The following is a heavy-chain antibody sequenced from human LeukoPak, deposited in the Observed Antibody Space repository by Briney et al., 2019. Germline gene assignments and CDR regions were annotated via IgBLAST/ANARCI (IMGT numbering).Heavy chain of an antibody. CDR2: MNPNSGNT. CDR1: GYTFTSYA. D-gene: IGHD1-26*01. CDR3: ARSQREGGVYY. V-gene: IGHV1-8*01. Sequence: RASVKVSCKASGYTFTSYAIHWVRQAPGQRLEWMGWMNPNSGNTGYAQKFQGRVTMTRNTSISTAYMELSSLRSEDTAVYYCARSQREGGVYYWGQGTLVTVSS. J-gene: IGHJ4*02.